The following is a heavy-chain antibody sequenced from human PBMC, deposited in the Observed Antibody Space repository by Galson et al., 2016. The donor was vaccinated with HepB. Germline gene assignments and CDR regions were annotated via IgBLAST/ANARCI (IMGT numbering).Heavy chain of an antibody. D-gene: IGHD3-10*01. CDR1: GDTFSTFA. CDR3: AGRGRQDIGGNYYYDLGV. CDR2: IIPLFGTA. J-gene: IGHJ6*02. Sequence: SVKVSCKASGDTFSTFALSWVRQAPGQGLEWMGGIIPLFGTADHAQKFKDRVTITADESTTTAYMELRSLRSEDTAVYYCAGRGRQDIGGNYYYDLGVWGQGTTVAVTS. V-gene: IGHV1-69*13.